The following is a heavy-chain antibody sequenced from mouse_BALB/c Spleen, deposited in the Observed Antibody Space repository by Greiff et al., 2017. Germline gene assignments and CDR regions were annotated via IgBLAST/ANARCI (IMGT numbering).Heavy chain of an antibody. CDR1: GYSITSGYY. D-gene: IGHD1-1*01. Sequence: EVQLQQSGPGLVKPSQSLSLTCSVTGYSITSGYYWNWIRQFPGNKLEWRGYISYDGSNNYNPSLKNRISITRDTSKNQFFLKLNSVTTEDTATYYCARDYYGSSYFDYWGQGTTLTVSS. V-gene: IGHV3-6*02. J-gene: IGHJ2*01. CDR2: ISYDGSN. CDR3: ARDYYGSSYFDY.